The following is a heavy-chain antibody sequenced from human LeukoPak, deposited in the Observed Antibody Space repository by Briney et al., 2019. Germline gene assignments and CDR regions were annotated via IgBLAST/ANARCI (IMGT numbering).Heavy chain of an antibody. CDR2: IHYSGST. CDR1: GGSISSSSYY. D-gene: IGHD3-22*01. J-gene: IGHJ4*02. CDR3: ARAHLYYYDSSGYYR. Sequence: PSETLSLTCTVSGGSISSSSYYWGWIRQPPGKGLEWIGSIHYSGSTYYNPSLKSRVTISVDTSKNQFSLKLSSVTAADTAVYYCARAHLYYYDSSGYYRWGQGTLVTVSS. V-gene: IGHV4-39*07.